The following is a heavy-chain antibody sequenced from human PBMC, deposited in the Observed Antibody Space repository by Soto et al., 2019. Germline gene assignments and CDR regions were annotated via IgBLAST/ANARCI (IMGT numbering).Heavy chain of an antibody. J-gene: IGHJ3*02. Sequence: EVQLLESGGGLVQPGGSLRLSCAASGFTFSSYAMSWVRLAPGKGLEWVSAISGSGGSTYYADSVKGRFTISRDNSKNTLYLQMNSLRAEDTAVYYCAKGNYREDAFDIWGQGTMVTVSS. CDR3: AKGNYREDAFDI. CDR1: GFTFSSYA. D-gene: IGHD1-7*01. V-gene: IGHV3-23*01. CDR2: ISGSGGST.